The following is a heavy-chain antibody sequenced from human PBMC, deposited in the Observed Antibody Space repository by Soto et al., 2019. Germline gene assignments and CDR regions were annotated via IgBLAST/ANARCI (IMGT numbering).Heavy chain of an antibody. J-gene: IGHJ6*02. CDR1: GGSFSGYY. D-gene: IGHD3-3*01. Sequence: NPSETLSLTCAVYGGSFSGYYWSWIRQPPGKGLEWIGEINHSGSTNYNPSLKSRVTISVDTSKNQFSLKLSSVTAADTAVYYCARRGVLRFLEWSYGMDVWGQGTTVTVSS. CDR2: INHSGST. CDR3: ARRGVLRFLEWSYGMDV. V-gene: IGHV4-34*01.